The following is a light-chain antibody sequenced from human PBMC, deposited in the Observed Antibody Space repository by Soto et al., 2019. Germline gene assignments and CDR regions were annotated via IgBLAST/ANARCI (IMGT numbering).Light chain of an antibody. Sequence: QSALTQPASVSGSPGQSITISCTGTSSDVGSYNLVSWYQQHPGKAPKLMIYEGSQRPSGVSSRFSGSKPGNTASLTISGLQAEDEADYYCCSYTGSSTFWVFGGGTKLTVL. CDR3: CSYTGSSTFWV. CDR1: SSDVGSYNL. J-gene: IGLJ3*02. CDR2: EGS. V-gene: IGLV2-23*03.